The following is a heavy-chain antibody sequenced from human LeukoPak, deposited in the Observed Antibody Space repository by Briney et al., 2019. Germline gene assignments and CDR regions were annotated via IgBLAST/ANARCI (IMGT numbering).Heavy chain of an antibody. D-gene: IGHD5-18*01. CDR2: IYYSGST. CDR1: GGSVSSNGYY. CDR3: ARQAPGYSYGYVY. J-gene: IGHJ4*02. V-gene: IGHV4-39*01. Sequence: KASETLSLTCTVSGGSVSSNGYYWGWIRQPPGKGLEWIGSIYYSGSTYYNPSLKSRVTISVDTSKNQFSLKLSSVTAADTAVYYCARQAPGYSYGYVYWGQGTLVTVSS.